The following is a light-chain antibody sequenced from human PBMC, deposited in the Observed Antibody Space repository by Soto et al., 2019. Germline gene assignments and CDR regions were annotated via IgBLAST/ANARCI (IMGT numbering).Light chain of an antibody. CDR2: DVS. CDR1: SSDVGGYTF. CDR3: SSFTSRNTYV. J-gene: IGLJ1*01. V-gene: IGLV2-14*01. Sequence: QSVLTQPASVSASPGQSIAISCTGTSSDVGGYTFVSWYQQHPGKAPKLMIYDVSNRPSGISNRLSGSKSGNTASLTISGLQAEDEADYYCSSFTSRNTYVFGTGTKVTVL.